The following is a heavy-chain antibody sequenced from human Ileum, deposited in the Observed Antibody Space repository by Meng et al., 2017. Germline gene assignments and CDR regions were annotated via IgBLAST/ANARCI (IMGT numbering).Heavy chain of an antibody. D-gene: IGHD6-19*01. J-gene: IGHJ4*02. CDR1: GDSVSGDSVD. V-gene: IGHV6-1*01. Sequence: VQRQASVPGLVNPPRPLSLTCAISGDSVSGDSVDWNWIRQSPSRGLEWLGRTFYRSKWNDDFAESVKSRITITTDTSKNQFSLQLNSVTPEDTAVYYCARGWYSSGFHSWGQGTLVTVSS. CDR3: ARGWYSSGFHS. CDR2: TFYRSKWND.